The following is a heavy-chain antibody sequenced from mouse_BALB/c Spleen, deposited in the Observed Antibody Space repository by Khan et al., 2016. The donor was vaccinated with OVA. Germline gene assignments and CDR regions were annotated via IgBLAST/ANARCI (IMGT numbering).Heavy chain of an antibody. Sequence: QVQLQQSGAELARPGASVKLSCKASGYTFTDYYINWVKQRTGQCLEWIGEIYPGSGNTYYNEKFKDKATLTADKSSTTAYMQLSSLTSEDSAVYFCARRNYFGYTFAYWGQGTLVTVSA. CDR1: GYTFTDYY. V-gene: IGHV1-77*01. J-gene: IGHJ3*01. CDR3: ARRNYFGYTFAY. D-gene: IGHD1-2*01. CDR2: IYPGSGNT.